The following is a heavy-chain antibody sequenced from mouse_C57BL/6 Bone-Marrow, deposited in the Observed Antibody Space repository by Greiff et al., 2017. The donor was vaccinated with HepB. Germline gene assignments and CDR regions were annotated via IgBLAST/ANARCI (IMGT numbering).Heavy chain of an antibody. CDR1: GFTFTDYY. V-gene: IGHV7-3*01. CDR2: IRNKANGYTT. D-gene: IGHD1-1*01. J-gene: IGHJ4*01. Sequence: EVQVVESGGGLVQPGGSLSLSCAASGFTFTDYYMSWVRQPPGKALEWLGFIRNKANGYTTEYSASVKGRFTISRDNSQSILYLQMNALIAEDSATYYCARYIPPLHYGSSYGYAMDYWGQGTSVTVSS. CDR3: ARYIPPLHYGSSYGYAMDY.